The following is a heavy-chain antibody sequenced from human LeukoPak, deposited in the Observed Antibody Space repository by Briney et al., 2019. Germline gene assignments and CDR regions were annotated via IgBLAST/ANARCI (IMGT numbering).Heavy chain of an antibody. V-gene: IGHV1-2*06. D-gene: IGHD2-8*01. Sequence: ASVNVSCTASGHTFTNYHMHWVRQAPGQGLEWLGLVKPKSGDSDFVQKFRGRVTVTTDVSTTTIHMELSNLRSDDTAVYYCARDRGVPGPGNALDTWGQGTMVTVSS. CDR3: ARDRGVPGPGNALDT. J-gene: IGHJ3*02. CDR2: VKPKSGDS. CDR1: GHTFTNYH.